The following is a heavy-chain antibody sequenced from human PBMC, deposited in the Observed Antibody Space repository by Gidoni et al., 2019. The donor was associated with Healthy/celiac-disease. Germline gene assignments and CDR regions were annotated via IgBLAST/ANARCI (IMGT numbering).Heavy chain of an antibody. CDR3: AKDGRGYSGYDPFDY. V-gene: IGHV3-9*01. Sequence: EVQLVESGGGLVQPGRSLRLSCAASGFTFDDYAMHWVRQAPGKGLEWVSGISWNSGSIGYADSVKGRFTISRDNAKNSLYLQMNSLRAEDTALYYCAKDGRGYSGYDPFDYWGQGTLVTVSS. D-gene: IGHD5-12*01. CDR1: GFTFDDYA. J-gene: IGHJ4*02. CDR2: ISWNSGSI.